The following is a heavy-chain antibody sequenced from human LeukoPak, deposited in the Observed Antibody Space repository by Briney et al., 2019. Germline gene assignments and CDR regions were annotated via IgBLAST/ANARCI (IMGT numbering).Heavy chain of an antibody. D-gene: IGHD6-13*01. V-gene: IGHV4-59*11. CDR2: IYYSGST. CDR1: GGSISSHY. CDR3: AGESSSWYNYYYMDV. Sequence: SETLSLTCTVSGGSISSHYWSWIRQPPGKGLEWIGYIYYSGSTNYNPSLKSRVTISADTSKNQFSLKLSSVTAADTAVYYCAGESSSWYNYYYMDVWGKGTTVTVSS. J-gene: IGHJ6*03.